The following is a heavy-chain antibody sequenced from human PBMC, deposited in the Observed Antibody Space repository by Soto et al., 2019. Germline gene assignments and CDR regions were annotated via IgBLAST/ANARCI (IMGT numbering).Heavy chain of an antibody. V-gene: IGHV5-51*01. Sequence: GESLKISCKATGYSFTTNWIGWVRQMPGKGLEWMGVIYPGDSDTRYSPSFQGQVAISADKSINTAYLQWSSLKASDTAMYYCARHSGVAEDGTDWGQGTLVTVSS. CDR3: ARHSGVAEDGTD. CDR2: IYPGDSDT. CDR1: GYSFTTNW. J-gene: IGHJ1*01. D-gene: IGHD6-13*01.